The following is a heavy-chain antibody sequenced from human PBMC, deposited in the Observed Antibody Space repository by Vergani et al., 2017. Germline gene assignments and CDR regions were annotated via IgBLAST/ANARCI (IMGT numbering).Heavy chain of an antibody. CDR3: ARVPQGGDYGDYYCDY. D-gene: IGHD4-17*01. CDR1: GFTFDDFG. V-gene: IGHV3-20*04. J-gene: IGHJ4*02. CDR2: INWNGGNT. Sequence: EVQLVESGGGVARPGGSLRLSCAASGFTFDDFGMTWVRQSPGKGLEWVTLINWNGGNTLYADSVKGRFTISRDKARNSLYLQMSNLTTEDTAFYYCARVPQGGDYGDYYCDYWGQGTLVTVAS.